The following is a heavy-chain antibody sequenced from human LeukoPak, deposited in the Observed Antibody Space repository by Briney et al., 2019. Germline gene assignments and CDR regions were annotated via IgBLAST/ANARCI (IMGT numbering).Heavy chain of an antibody. CDR3: AKDSGIAVAGTLTAFDI. V-gene: IGHV3-30*18. Sequence: GGSLRLSFAASGFIYSSFGMHWVRQAPGKGLEWVAVISYDGSNKYFADSVKGRFTISRDNYKNTLYLQMNSLRAEDTAVYYCAKDSGIAVAGTLTAFDIWSQGTMVTVSS. D-gene: IGHD6-19*01. CDR1: GFIYSSFG. CDR2: ISYDGSNK. J-gene: IGHJ3*02.